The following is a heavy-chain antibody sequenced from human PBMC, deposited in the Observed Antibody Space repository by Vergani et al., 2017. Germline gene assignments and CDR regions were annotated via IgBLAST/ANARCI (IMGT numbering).Heavy chain of an antibody. CDR3: TAVRSITMVRGVIYYYYYMDV. CDR1: GFTFGDYG. J-gene: IGHJ6*03. CDR2: IRSKAYGGTT. V-gene: IGHV3-49*04. D-gene: IGHD3-10*01. Sequence: EVQLVESGGGLVQPGRSLRLSCTGSGFTFGDYGMSWVRQAPGKGLEWVGFIRSKAYGGTTEYAASVKGIFTISRDDSKSIAYLQMNILKTEDTAVYYCTAVRSITMVRGVIYYYYYMDVWGKGTTVTVSS.